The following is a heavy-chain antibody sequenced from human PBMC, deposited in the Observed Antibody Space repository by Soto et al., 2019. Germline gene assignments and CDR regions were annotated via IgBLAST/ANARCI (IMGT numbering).Heavy chain of an antibody. D-gene: IGHD6-13*01. CDR3: ARDGGAAAGYNWFDP. CDR2: INHNSGGT. Sequence: QVQLVQSGAEVKKPGASVKVSCKASGYTFTGYYMHWVRQSPGQGLEWMGWINHNSGGTNYAQKFQGRVTMTRDTSISTGYMELSRLRSDDTAVYYCARDGGAAAGYNWFDPWGQGTLFIVSS. CDR1: GYTFTGYY. V-gene: IGHV1-2*02. J-gene: IGHJ5*02.